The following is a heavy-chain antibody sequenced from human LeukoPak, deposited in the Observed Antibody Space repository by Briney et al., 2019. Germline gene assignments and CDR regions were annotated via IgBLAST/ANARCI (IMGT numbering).Heavy chain of an antibody. D-gene: IGHD3-9*01. CDR2: VNPNSGGT. J-gene: IGHJ4*02. CDR1: GYTFTGYY. CDR3: ATGDSTILRYFDWLPSGFDY. Sequence: ASVKVSCKASGYTFTGYYMHWVRQAPGQGLEWMGWVNPNSGGTNYAQKFQGRVTMTRDTSISTAYMELSRLRSDDTAVYYCATGDSTILRYFDWLPSGFDYWGQGTLVTVSS. V-gene: IGHV1-2*02.